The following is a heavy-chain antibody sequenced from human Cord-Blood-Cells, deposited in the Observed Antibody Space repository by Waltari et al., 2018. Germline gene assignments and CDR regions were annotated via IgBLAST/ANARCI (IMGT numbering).Heavy chain of an antibody. CDR3: ARGGGYDIYFDY. V-gene: IGHV3-7*01. CDR2: IKQDGSEK. J-gene: IGHJ4*02. D-gene: IGHD5-12*01. CDR1: GFPFSSYW. Sequence: EVQLVESGGGLVQPGGSLRLSCAASGFPFSSYWMSWVRQAPGKGLGWVANIKQDGSEKYYVDSVKGRFTISRDNAKNSLYLQMNSLRAEDTAVYYCARGGGYDIYFDYWGQGTLVTVSS.